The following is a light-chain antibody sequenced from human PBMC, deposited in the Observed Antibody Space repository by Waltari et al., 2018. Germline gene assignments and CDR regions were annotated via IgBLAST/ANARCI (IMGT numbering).Light chain of an antibody. V-gene: IGKV1-33*01. J-gene: IGKJ4*02. CDR2: SAS. CDR1: HDIRDD. Sequence: DIQITHSPSSLSASLGDKVTTPCQASHDIRDDLYWYQHKRGKAPKLLIYSASNLETGVSARFSGGRSGTDFIFSINNVQPEDIGTYYCQQCHGLPLTFGGGTTVEI. CDR3: QQCHGLPLT.